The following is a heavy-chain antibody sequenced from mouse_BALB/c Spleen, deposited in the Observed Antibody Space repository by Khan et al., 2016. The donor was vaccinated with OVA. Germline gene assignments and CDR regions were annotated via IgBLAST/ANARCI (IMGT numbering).Heavy chain of an antibody. J-gene: IGHJ3*01. CDR2: IDPSTGYT. Sequence: QVQLQQSGAELAKPGASVKMSCKASGYTFTTYWMHWVKQRPGQGLEWIGYIDPSTGYTEYNQKFKDKATLTTDKSSSTAYLQLSRRTSADSAVYYGARRGLYGIIDYWGQGTLVTVSA. D-gene: IGHD2-1*01. V-gene: IGHV1-7*01. CDR3: ARRGLYGIIDY. CDR1: GYTFTTYW.